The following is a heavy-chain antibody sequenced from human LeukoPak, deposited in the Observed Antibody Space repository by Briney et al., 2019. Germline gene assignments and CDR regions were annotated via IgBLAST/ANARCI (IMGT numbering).Heavy chain of an antibody. J-gene: IGHJ4*02. D-gene: IGHD3-10*01. CDR1: GFTFSSYG. CDR3: AKDPSYGFFDY. V-gene: IGHV3-30*18. Sequence: PGRSLRLSCAASGFTFSSYGMHWVRQAPGKGLEWVAVISYDGSNKYYADSVMGRFTISRDNSKNTLYLQMNSLRAEDTAVYYCAKDPSYGFFDYWGQGTLVTVSS. CDR2: ISYDGSNK.